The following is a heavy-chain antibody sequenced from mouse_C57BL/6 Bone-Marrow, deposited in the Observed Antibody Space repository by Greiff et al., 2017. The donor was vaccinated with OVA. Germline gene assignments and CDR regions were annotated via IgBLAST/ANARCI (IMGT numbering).Heavy chain of an antibody. D-gene: IGHD1-1*01. J-gene: IGHJ2*01. Sequence: QVQLQQSDAELVKPGASVKISCKVSGYTFTDHTIHWMKQRPEQGLEWIGYIYPRDGSPKYNEKFKGKATLTADKSSSTAYMQLSSLTSEDSAVYVCATDYGSSHIDYWGQGTTLTVSS. V-gene: IGHV1-78*01. CDR3: ATDYGSSHIDY. CDR1: GYTFTDHT. CDR2: IYPRDGSP.